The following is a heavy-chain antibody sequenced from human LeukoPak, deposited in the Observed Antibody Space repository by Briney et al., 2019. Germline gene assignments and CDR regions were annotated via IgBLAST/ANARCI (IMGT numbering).Heavy chain of an antibody. Sequence: SETLSLTCTASGGSISSYYWSWIRQPPGKGLEWIGHIYYSGSTNYNPSLKSRVTISVDTSKNQFSLKLSSVTAADTAVYYCARMDSSGQYYFDYWGQGTLVTVSS. D-gene: IGHD3-22*01. J-gene: IGHJ4*02. CDR3: ARMDSSGQYYFDY. V-gene: IGHV4-59*08. CDR1: GGSISSYY. CDR2: IYYSGST.